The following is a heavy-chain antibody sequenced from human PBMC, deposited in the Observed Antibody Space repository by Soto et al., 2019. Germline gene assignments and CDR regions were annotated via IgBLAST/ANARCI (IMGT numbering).Heavy chain of an antibody. CDR2: ISSSSSYT. V-gene: IGHV3-11*06. Sequence: GGSLRLSCAASGFTFSDYYMSWIRQAPGKGLEWVSYISSSSSYTNYADSVKGRFTIARDNAKNSLYLQMNSLRAEDTAVYYCARDIREVGAKFDYYFDYWGQGTLVTVSS. D-gene: IGHD1-26*01. CDR1: GFTFSDYY. J-gene: IGHJ4*02. CDR3: ARDIREVGAKFDYYFDY.